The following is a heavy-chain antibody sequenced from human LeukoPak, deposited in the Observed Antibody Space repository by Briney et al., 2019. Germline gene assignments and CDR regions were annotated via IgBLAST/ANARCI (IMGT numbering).Heavy chain of an antibody. CDR1: GFTFSSYW. J-gene: IGHJ5*02. V-gene: IGHV3-7*01. CDR2: INHNGNVN. Sequence: GGSLRLSCAASGFTFSSYWMNWARQAPGKGLEWVASINHNGNVNYYVDSVKGRFTISRDNAKNTLYLQMNSLRAEDTAVYYCASVYYDFWSGYSGLRFDPWGQGTLVTVSS. CDR3: ASVYYDFWSGYSGLRFDP. D-gene: IGHD3-3*01.